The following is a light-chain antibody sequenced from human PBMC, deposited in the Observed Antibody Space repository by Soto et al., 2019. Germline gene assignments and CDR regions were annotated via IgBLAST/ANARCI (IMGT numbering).Light chain of an antibody. CDR3: QQYRRYWT. J-gene: IGKJ1*01. V-gene: IGKV1-5*03. CDR1: QSITRW. Sequence: DIQMTQFPSSLSAFVGDRVTITCRASQSITRWVAWYQQKPGKAPKLLIYKASSLESGVPSRFSGSGSGTEFTLTISSLQPDDSATYYCQQYRRYWTFGQGTKVDIK. CDR2: KAS.